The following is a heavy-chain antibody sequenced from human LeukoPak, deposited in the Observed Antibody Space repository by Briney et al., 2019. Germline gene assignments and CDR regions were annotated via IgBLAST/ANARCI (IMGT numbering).Heavy chain of an antibody. J-gene: IGHJ5*02. Sequence: ASVKVSCKGSGYTFIRSGINWVRQAPGQGLEWMGWISVYNGNTNYAEKYQGRVTMTTDTSTNTAYMELRSLRSDDTAVYYCARDQFSDRRGFSFDPWGQGTLVTVS. CDR1: GYTFIRSG. CDR3: ARDQFSDRRGFSFDP. V-gene: IGHV1-18*01. D-gene: IGHD3-22*01. CDR2: ISVYNGNT.